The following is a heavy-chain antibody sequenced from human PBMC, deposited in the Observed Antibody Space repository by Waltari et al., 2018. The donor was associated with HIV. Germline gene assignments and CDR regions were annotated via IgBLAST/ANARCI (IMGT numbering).Heavy chain of an antibody. D-gene: IGHD6-19*01. CDR3: ASLGLGSSGWSGTFDY. CDR1: GSTLTELS. CDR2: FDPEDGET. J-gene: IGHJ4*02. Sequence: QVQLVQSGAEVKKPGASEKFSCKVSGSTLTELSMHWLRQAPGKGLEWMGGFDPEDGETIYAQKFQGRVTMTEDTSTDTAYMELSSLRSEDTAVYYCASLGLGSSGWSGTFDYWGQGTLVTVSS. V-gene: IGHV1-24*01.